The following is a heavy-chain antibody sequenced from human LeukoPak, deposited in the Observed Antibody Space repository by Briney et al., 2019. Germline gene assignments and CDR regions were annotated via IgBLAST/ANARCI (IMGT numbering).Heavy chain of an antibody. V-gene: IGHV4-30-4*01. CDR3: ARAVVRGAVFDY. CDR2: IYYSGST. CDR1: GGSISSGDYY. J-gene: IGHJ4*02. Sequence: SQTLSLTCTVSGGSISSGDYYWSWIRQPPGKGLEWIGYIYYSGSTYYNPSLKSRVTMSVDTSKNQFSLKLSSVTAADTAVYYCARAVVRGAVFDYWGQGTLVTASS. D-gene: IGHD3-10*01.